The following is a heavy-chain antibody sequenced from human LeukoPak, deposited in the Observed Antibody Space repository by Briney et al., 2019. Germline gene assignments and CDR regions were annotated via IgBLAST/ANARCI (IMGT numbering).Heavy chain of an antibody. CDR1: GDSISNYY. Sequence: SETLSLTCTVSGDSISNYYWSWIRQPPGKGLEWIGYIYYSGTTNYTPSLKSRVTISADTSKTQFSLKLSSVTAADTAVYYCARYAYDSSGYYSFDYWGQGTLVTVSS. J-gene: IGHJ4*02. V-gene: IGHV4-59*01. D-gene: IGHD3-22*01. CDR3: ARYAYDSSGYYSFDY. CDR2: IYYSGTT.